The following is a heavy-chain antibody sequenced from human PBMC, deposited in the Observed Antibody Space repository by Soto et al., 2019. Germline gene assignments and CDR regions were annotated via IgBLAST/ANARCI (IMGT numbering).Heavy chain of an antibody. V-gene: IGHV1-2*04. J-gene: IGHJ4*02. CDR3: ARSRDYDFWSGYYYFDY. D-gene: IGHD3-3*01. CDR1: GYTFTGYY. CDR2: INPNSGGT. Sequence: QVQLVQSGAEVKKPGASVKVSCKASGYTFTGYYMHWVRQAPGQGLEWMGWINPNSGGTNYAQKFQGWVTMTRDTSSSTAYMELSRLRSDDTAVYYCARSRDYDFWSGYYYFDYWGQGTLVTVSS.